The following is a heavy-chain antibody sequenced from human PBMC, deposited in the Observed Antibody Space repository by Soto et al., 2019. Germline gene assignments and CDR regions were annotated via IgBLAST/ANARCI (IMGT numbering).Heavy chain of an antibody. V-gene: IGHV5-51*01. CDR1: GYSFTSYW. CDR3: ARHKSRSNENYYYYYYMDV. D-gene: IGHD1-1*01. Sequence: GESLKISCKGSGYSFTSYWIGWVRQMPGKGLEWMGIIYPGDSDTRYSPSFQGQVTISADKSISTAYLQWSSLKASDTAMYYCARHKSRSNENYYYYYYMDVWGKGTTVTVSS. J-gene: IGHJ6*03. CDR2: IYPGDSDT.